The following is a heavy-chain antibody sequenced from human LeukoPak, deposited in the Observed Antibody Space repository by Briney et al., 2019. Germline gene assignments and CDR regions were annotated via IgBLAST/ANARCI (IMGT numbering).Heavy chain of an antibody. V-gene: IGHV4-39*07. CDR3: ARVPPDSSGYYYVPGNWFDP. J-gene: IGHJ5*02. D-gene: IGHD3-22*01. Sequence: PSETLSLTCTVSGGSISSSSYYWGWIRQPPGKGLEWIGSIYYSGSTYYNPSLKSRVTISVDTSKNQFSLKLSSVTAADTAVYYCARVPPDSSGYYYVPGNWFDPWGQGTLVTVSS. CDR1: GGSISSSSYY. CDR2: IYYSGST.